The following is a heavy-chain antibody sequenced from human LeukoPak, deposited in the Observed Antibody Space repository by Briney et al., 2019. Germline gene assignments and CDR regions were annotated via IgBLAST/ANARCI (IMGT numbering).Heavy chain of an antibody. Sequence: ASVKVSCKASGYTFTSYGFSWVRQAPGQGLEWMGWISAYDGNTNYAQKLQGRVTMTTDTSTSTAYMELRSLRSDDTAVYYCARGRGYYDSSGYYYDGYFQHWGQGTLVTVSS. CDR2: ISAYDGNT. CDR3: ARGRGYYDSSGYYYDGYFQH. D-gene: IGHD3-22*01. J-gene: IGHJ1*01. V-gene: IGHV1-18*01. CDR1: GYTFTSYG.